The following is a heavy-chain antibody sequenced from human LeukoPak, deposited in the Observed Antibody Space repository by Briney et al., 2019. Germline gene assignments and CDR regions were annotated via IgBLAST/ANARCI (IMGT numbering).Heavy chain of an antibody. CDR3: AELGITMIGGV. CDR1: GFTFSSYG. Sequence: GGSLRLSCAASGFTFSSYGMTWVRQAPGKGLEWVSYISSSGSTIYYADSVKGRFTISRDNAKNSLYLQMNSLRAEDTAVYYCAELGITMIGGVWGKGTTVTISS. D-gene: IGHD3-10*02. CDR2: ISSSGSTI. J-gene: IGHJ6*04. V-gene: IGHV3-48*04.